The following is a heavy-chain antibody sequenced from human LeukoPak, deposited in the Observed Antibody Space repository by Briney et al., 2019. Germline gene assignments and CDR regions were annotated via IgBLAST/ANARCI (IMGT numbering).Heavy chain of an antibody. V-gene: IGHV3-48*03. CDR3: ARDEGSSSWVTTALYYYYGMDV. CDR1: GFTFSSYE. CDR2: ISSSGSTI. D-gene: IGHD6-13*01. J-gene: IGHJ6*02. Sequence: GSLRLSCAASGFTFSSYEMNWVRQAPGKGLEWVSYISSSGSTIYYADSVKGRFTISRDNAKNSLYLQMNSLRAEDTAVYYCARDEGSSSWVTTALYYYYGMDVWGQGTTVTVSS.